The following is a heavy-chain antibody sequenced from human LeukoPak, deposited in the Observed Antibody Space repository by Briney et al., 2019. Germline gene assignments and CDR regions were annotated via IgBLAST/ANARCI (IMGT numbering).Heavy chain of an antibody. J-gene: IGHJ4*02. CDR3: ASPRGYSYGSIDRLDY. CDR2: INSDGSST. CDR1: GFTFSSYW. Sequence: GGSLRLSCAASGFTFSSYWMHWVRQAPGKGLVWVSRINSDGSSTSYADSGKGRFTISRDNAKNTLYLQMNSLRAEDTAVYYCASPRGYSYGSIDRLDYWGQGTLVTVSS. D-gene: IGHD5-18*01. V-gene: IGHV3-74*01.